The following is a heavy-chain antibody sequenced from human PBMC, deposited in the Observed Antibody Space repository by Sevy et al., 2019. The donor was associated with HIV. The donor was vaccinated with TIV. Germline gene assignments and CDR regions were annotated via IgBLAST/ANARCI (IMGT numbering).Heavy chain of an antibody. CDR2: IYYSGST. V-gene: IGHV4-31*03. CDR3: ARGYYDFWSGYYTATSRYYYYYGMDV. D-gene: IGHD3-3*01. Sequence: SETLSLTCTVSGGSISSGGYYWSWIRQHPGKGLEWIGYIYYSGSTYYNPSLKSRVTISVDTSKNQFSLKLSSVTAADPAAYYCARGYYDFWSGYYTATSRYYYYYGMDVWGQGTTVTVSS. CDR1: GGSISSGGYY. J-gene: IGHJ6*02.